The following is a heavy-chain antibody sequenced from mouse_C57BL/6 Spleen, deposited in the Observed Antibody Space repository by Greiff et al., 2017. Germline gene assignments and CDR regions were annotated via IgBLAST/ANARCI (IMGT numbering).Heavy chain of an antibody. CDR2: IYPGDGDT. Sequence: VQLQQSGAELVKPGASVKISCKASGYAFSSYWMNWVKQRPGKGLEWIGQIYPGDGDTNYNGKFKGKATLTADKSSSTAYMQLSSLTSEDSAVYFCARSSNWDDFDYWGQGTTLTVSS. V-gene: IGHV1-80*01. CDR1: GYAFSSYW. CDR3: ARSSNWDDFDY. D-gene: IGHD4-1*01. J-gene: IGHJ2*01.